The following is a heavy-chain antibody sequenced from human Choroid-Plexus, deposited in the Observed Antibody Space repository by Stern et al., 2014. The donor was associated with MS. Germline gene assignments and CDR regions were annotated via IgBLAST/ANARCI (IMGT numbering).Heavy chain of an antibody. Sequence: MQLVESGGGVVQPGRPLRLSCVASGFTFGSCAMHWVRQAPGKGLEWVAGISYDGGNKYYADSVKDRFTITRDNSQNTLYMQMSSLRPEDTAVYYCAKDRQYLTYFFDHWGQGSLVTVSS. J-gene: IGHJ5*02. V-gene: IGHV3-30*18. CDR3: AKDRQYLTYFFDH. CDR1: GFTFGSCA. CDR2: ISYDGGNK. D-gene: IGHD2/OR15-2a*01.